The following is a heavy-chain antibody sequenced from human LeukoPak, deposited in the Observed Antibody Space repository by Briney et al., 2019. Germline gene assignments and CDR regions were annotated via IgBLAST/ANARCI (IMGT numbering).Heavy chain of an antibody. CDR2: INPSGGST. Sequence: ASVKVSCKASGYTFTSYYMHWARQAPGQGLEWMGIINPSGGSTSYAQKFQGRVTMTRDASTSTVYMELSSLRSEDTAVYYCAGAGTTDKLGYYGMDVWGKGTTVTVSS. CDR3: AGAGTTDKLGYYGMDV. J-gene: IGHJ6*04. CDR1: GYTFTSYY. V-gene: IGHV1-46*01. D-gene: IGHD1-1*01.